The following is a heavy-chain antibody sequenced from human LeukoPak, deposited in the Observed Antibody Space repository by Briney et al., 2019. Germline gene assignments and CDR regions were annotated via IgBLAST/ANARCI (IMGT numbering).Heavy chain of an antibody. J-gene: IGHJ4*02. V-gene: IGHV1-69*04. CDR3: ARDSSGFLSY. Sequence: SVKVSCKASGYTFTSYYMHWVRQAPGQGLEWMGRIIPILGIANYAQKFQGRVTITADKSTSTAYMELSSLRSEDTAVYYCARDSSGFLSYWGQGTLVTVSS. CDR2: IIPILGIA. CDR1: GYTFTSYY. D-gene: IGHD5-12*01.